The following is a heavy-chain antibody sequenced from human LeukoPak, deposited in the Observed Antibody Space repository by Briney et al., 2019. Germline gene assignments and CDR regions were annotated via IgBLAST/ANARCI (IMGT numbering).Heavy chain of an antibody. CDR2: ISSSGST. V-gene: IGHV4-61*02. CDR3: ARGPYSYDSSGAFDI. CDR1: GDSISSGDYY. J-gene: IGHJ3*02. D-gene: IGHD3-22*01. Sequence: SSETLSLTCTVSGDSISSGDYYWSWIRQPAGKGLEWIGRISSSGSTNYNPSLKSRVTISVDTSKNQFSLKLSSVTAADTAVYFCARGPYSYDSSGAFDIWGQGTMVTVSS.